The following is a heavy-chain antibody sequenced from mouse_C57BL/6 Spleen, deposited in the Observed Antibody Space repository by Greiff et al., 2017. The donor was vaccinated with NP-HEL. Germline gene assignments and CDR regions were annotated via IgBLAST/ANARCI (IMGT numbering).Heavy chain of an antibody. CDR1: GFSLTSYG. CDR2: IWSGGST. Sequence: VKLMESGPGLVQPSQSLSITCTVSGFSLTSYGVHWVRQSPGKGLAWLGVIWSGGSTDYNAAFISKMSISKDNSQSQVYFKMNMLQADDTAIYDCTRNNKSTFGYWGQGTLVTVSA. V-gene: IGHV2-2*01. J-gene: IGHJ3*01. CDR3: TRNNKSTFGY.